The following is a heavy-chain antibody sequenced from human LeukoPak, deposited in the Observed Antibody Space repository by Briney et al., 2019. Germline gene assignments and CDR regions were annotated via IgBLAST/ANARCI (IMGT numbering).Heavy chain of an antibody. V-gene: IGHV3-21*01. D-gene: IGHD6-19*01. CDR3: ARWSTNGWYYFDY. Sequence: PGGSLRLSCAASGFSFSGYSMTWVRQAPGKGLEWVSSISSSSSYIYYADSVKGRFTVSRDNAKNSLYLQMNSLRAEDTAVYYCARWSTNGWYYFDYWGQGTLVTVSS. CDR1: GFSFSGYS. J-gene: IGHJ4*02. CDR2: ISSSSSYI.